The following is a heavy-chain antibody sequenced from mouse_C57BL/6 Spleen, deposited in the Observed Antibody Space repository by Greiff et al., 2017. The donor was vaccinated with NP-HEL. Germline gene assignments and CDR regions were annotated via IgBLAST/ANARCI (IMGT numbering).Heavy chain of an antibody. CDR3: ARGGYVGSFDY. Sequence: DVKLQESGPGLVKPSQSLSLTCSVTGYSITSGYYWNWIRQFPGNKLEWMGYISYDGSNNYNPSLKNRISITRDTSKNQFFLKLNSVTTEDTATYYCARGGYVGSFDYWGQGTTLTVSS. V-gene: IGHV3-6*01. CDR1: GYSITSGYY. D-gene: IGHD3-1*01. CDR2: ISYDGSN. J-gene: IGHJ2*01.